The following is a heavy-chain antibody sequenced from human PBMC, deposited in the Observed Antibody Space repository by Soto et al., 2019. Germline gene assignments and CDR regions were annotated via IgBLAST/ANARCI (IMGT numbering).Heavy chain of an antibody. Sequence: PSETLSLTFTVFGGFFTSATQSWSWIRQTHGKRLEWIEFIYSGGSTKTPSLRSRVTMSVDTSKNQFSLKLRSVIVADTAVYHCARFVRSCSTTTCSTRAGVWVQDITVTVSS. J-gene: IGHJ6*02. CDR3: ARFVRSCSTTTCSTRAGV. CDR2: IYSGGST. V-gene: IGHV4-61*01. CDR1: GGFFTSATQS. D-gene: IGHD2-2*01.